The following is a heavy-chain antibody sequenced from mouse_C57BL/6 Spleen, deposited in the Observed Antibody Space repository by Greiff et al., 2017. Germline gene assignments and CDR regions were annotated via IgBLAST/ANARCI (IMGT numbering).Heavy chain of an antibody. D-gene: IGHD1-1*01. CDR3: ARERRGSSFDY. CDR2: IYPGGGDT. V-gene: IGHV1-82*01. Sequence: QVQLKQSGPELVKPGASVKISCKASGYAFSSSWMTWVKQRPGKGLEWIGHIYPGGGDTNYNGKFKGKATLTADKSSSTAYMQLSSLTSEDSAVSFCARERRGSSFDYWGHGTTLTVSS. J-gene: IGHJ2*01. CDR1: GYAFSSSW.